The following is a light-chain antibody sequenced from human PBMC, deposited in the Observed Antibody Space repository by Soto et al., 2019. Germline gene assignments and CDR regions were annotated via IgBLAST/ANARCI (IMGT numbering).Light chain of an antibody. CDR3: SSYSGTSTPVV. CDR1: SSDIGGYSY. Sequence: QSVLTQPASVSGSPGQSITISCTGTSSDIGGYSYVSWYQQHPGKAPKLIIYEVSNRPSGVSNRFSGSKSGNTASLTISGLKAEDEADYSCSSYSGTSTPVVFGGGTKLTVL. J-gene: IGLJ2*01. V-gene: IGLV2-14*01. CDR2: EVS.